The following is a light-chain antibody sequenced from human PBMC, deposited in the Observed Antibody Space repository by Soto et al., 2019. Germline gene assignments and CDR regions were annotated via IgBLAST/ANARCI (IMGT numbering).Light chain of an antibody. J-gene: IGLJ2*01. CDR1: NSDVGGYNY. V-gene: IGLV2-14*01. CDR2: EVS. CDR3: SSYTSSSTLV. Sequence: QSALTQPASVSGSPGQSITISCTGTNSDVGGYNYVSWYQQHPGKAPKVVIYEVSNRPSWISNRFSGSKSGNTASLTISGLQAEDEADYYCSSYTSSSTLVFGGGTKLTVL.